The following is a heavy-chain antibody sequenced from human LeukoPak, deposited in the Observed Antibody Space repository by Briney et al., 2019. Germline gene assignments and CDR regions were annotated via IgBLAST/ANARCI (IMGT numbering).Heavy chain of an antibody. Sequence: ASVKVSCKASGYTFTSYFKHWVRQASGQGLEWMGIINPSGGSTTYAQKFQGRVTMTRDTSTSTVYMELRSLRSEDTAVYYCSRGPSASDWFVFGGPYWGQGTLVTVSS. V-gene: IGHV1-46*01. CDR1: GYTFTSYF. CDR2: INPSGGST. CDR3: SRGPSASDWFVFGGPY. J-gene: IGHJ4*02. D-gene: IGHD3-9*01.